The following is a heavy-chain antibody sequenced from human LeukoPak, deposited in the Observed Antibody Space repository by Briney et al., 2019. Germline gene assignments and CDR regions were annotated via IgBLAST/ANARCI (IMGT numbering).Heavy chain of an antibody. CDR1: GYIFTAFA. CDR3: AREGWFDP. V-gene: IGHV7-4-1*02. J-gene: IGHJ5*02. CDR2: INTNTGNP. Sequence: ASVKVSCKASGYIFTAFAISWVRQAPGQGLEWMGWINTNTGNPTYAQGFTGRFVFSLDTSVSTAYLQISSLKADDTAVYYCAREGWFDPWGQGTLVTVSS.